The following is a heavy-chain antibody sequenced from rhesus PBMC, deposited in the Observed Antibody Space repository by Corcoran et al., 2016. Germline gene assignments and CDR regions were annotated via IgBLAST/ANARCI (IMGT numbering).Heavy chain of an antibody. J-gene: IGHJ4*01. CDR3: ARYSGSIYGSFDS. D-gene: IGHD5-24*01. CDR2: IIYSRNT. Sequence: QVQLQESGPGLVKPSETLSLTCAVSGGTISSDYNYWSWIRQPPGKGLEWIGSIIYSRNTNHKPSPKSRLTIAGYMSKNQLSLRLSSVTAADSAGYYCARYSGSIYGSFDSWGQGVLVTVSS. CDR1: GGTISSDYNY. V-gene: IGHV4-122*02.